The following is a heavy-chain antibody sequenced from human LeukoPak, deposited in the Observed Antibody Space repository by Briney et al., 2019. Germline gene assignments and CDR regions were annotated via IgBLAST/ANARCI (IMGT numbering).Heavy chain of an antibody. CDR3: AGGIAVAGIPS. CDR2: ISYSGST. J-gene: IGHJ5*02. Sequence: SETLSLTCAATGGSICSYYWSWIRQPPGKGLEWIGYISYSGSTNYNPSLKSRVTISVDTSKNQFSLKLSSVTAADTAVYYCAGGIAVAGIPSWGQGTLVTVSS. D-gene: IGHD6-19*01. CDR1: GGSICSYY. V-gene: IGHV4-59*01.